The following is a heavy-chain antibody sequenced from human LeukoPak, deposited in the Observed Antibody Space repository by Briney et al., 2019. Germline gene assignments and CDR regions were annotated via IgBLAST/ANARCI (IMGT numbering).Heavy chain of an antibody. CDR1: GFTFSSYM. J-gene: IGHJ4*02. V-gene: IGHV3-21*01. CDR3: ARSLTTLTYEGY. Sequence: GGSLRLSCAASGFTFSSYMMNWVRQAPGKGLEWVSSINSGSTYTYYTESVKGRFTVSRDNAKNSLFLQMNSLRAEDTAIYYCARSLTTLTYEGYWGQGTLVAVSS. D-gene: IGHD1-1*01. CDR2: INSGSTYT.